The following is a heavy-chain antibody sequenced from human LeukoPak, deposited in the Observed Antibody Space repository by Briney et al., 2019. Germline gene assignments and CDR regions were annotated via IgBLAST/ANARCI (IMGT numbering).Heavy chain of an antibody. V-gene: IGHV3-7*01. CDR3: ARDGGYSGYDLDF. CDR1: GFTFSSYG. Sequence: GGSLRLSCAASGFTFSSYGMHWVRQAPGKGLEWVANIKQDGSDKYYVDSVKGRFTISRDNAKNSLYLQINSLRAEDTAVYYCARDGGYSGYDLDFWGQGTLVTVSS. D-gene: IGHD5-12*01. J-gene: IGHJ4*02. CDR2: IKQDGSDK.